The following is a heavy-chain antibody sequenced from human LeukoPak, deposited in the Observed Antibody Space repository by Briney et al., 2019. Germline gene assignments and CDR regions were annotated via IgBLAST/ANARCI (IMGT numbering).Heavy chain of an antibody. CDR2: ISVSGGST. V-gene: IGHV3-23*01. Sequence: GGSLRLSCAASGFTFSSYAMRWVRQAPGKGLEWVSSISVSGGSTFYADSVKGRFTISRDNSKNTLYLQMSTLRAGDTAVYYCTKDPTGCSSTNCHTWFDPWGQGTLVTVSS. J-gene: IGHJ5*02. D-gene: IGHD2-2*01. CDR3: TKDPTGCSSTNCHTWFDP. CDR1: GFTFSSYA.